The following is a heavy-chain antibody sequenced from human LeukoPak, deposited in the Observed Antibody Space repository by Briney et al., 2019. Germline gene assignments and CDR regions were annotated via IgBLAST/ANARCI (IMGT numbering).Heavy chain of an antibody. D-gene: IGHD1-1*01. CDR1: GNTFTSYG. J-gene: IGHJ6*02. Sequence: ASVTVSCKASGNTFTSYGISWVRQAPGQGLEWMGWIRVYNGNTNYAQKLQGRVTMTTDTSTTTAYMELRSLRSDDTAVYYCARGSSRNDLDVWGQGTTVTVSS. CDR2: IRVYNGNT. CDR3: ARGSSRNDLDV. V-gene: IGHV1-18*01.